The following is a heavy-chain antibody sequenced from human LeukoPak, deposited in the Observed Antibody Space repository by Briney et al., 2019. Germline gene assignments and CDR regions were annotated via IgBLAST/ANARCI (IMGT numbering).Heavy chain of an antibody. V-gene: IGHV4-59*12. Sequence: SETLSLTCTVSGGSISSYYWSWIRQPPGKGLEWIGYIYYSGSTYYNPSLKSRVTISVDTSKSQFSLKLSSVTAADTAVYYCARDRYYYDNSDYWGQGTLVTVSS. CDR2: IYYSGST. J-gene: IGHJ4*02. D-gene: IGHD3-22*01. CDR1: GGSISSYY. CDR3: ARDRYYYDNSDY.